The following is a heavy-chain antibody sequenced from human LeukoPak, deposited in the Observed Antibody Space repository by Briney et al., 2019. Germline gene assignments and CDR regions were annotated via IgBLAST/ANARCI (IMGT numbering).Heavy chain of an antibody. V-gene: IGHV4-39*01. CDR2: IYYSGSA. D-gene: IGHD2-2*02. Sequence: SETLSLTCTVSGGSISSSSYYWGWIRQPPGKGLEWIGTIYYSGSAYCNPSLKSRVTISVDTSKNQFSLKLSSVTAADTAVYYCASNLGYCSSTSCYSRFDYWGQGTLVTVSS. J-gene: IGHJ4*02. CDR3: ASNLGYCSSTSCYSRFDY. CDR1: GGSISSSSYY.